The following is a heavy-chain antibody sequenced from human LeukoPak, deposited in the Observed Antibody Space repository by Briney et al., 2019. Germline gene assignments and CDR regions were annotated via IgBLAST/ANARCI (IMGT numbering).Heavy chain of an antibody. D-gene: IGHD3-9*01. Sequence: SVKVSCKASGGTFSSYAISWVRQASGQGLEWMGGIIPIFGTANYAQKFQGRVTITADESTSTAYMELSSLRSEDTAVYYCASGPYYDILTGLDYWGQGTLVTVSS. CDR1: GGTFSSYA. CDR3: ASGPYYDILTGLDY. J-gene: IGHJ4*02. CDR2: IIPIFGTA. V-gene: IGHV1-69*13.